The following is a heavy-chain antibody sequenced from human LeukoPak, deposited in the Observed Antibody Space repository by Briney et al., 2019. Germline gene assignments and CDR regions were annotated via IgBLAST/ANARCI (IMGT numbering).Heavy chain of an antibody. J-gene: IGHJ4*02. CDR1: DGSITRSSYY. V-gene: IGHV4-39*01. CDR3: ARLRVTTGFDY. CDR2: IYYSGIT. Sequence: SETLSLTCTVSDGSITRSSYYWGWFRRTPGEGLDWIGSIYYSGITYYNPSLQGRVTMSVDTSKNQFSLKLNSVTVADTAVYYCARLRVTTGFDYWDQGIPVTVSS. D-gene: IGHD2-21*02.